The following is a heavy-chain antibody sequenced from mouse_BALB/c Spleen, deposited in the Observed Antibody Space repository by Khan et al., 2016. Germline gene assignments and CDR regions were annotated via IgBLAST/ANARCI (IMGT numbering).Heavy chain of an antibody. Sequence: LQQSGAELVRPGSSVKISCKASGYAFSIYWMNWVKQRPGQGLEWIGQIYPGDGDTDYNGKFKDKATLTADKYSSTAYMQLSSLTSEDSAVYFCARSGYGYDYWGQGTTLTVSS. V-gene: IGHV1-80*01. CDR2: IYPGDGDT. D-gene: IGHD2-2*01. CDR1: GYAFSIYW. J-gene: IGHJ2*01. CDR3: ARSGYGYDY.